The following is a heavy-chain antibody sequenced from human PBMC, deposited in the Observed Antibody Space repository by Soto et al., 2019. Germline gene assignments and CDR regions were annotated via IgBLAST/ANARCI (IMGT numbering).Heavy chain of an antibody. V-gene: IGHV1-24*01. D-gene: IGHD1-26*01. CDR3: ATAGQWELLNWFDP. CDR2: FDPEDGET. CDR1: GFSFSDYF. J-gene: IGHJ5*02. Sequence: ASVKVSCKASGFSFSDYFMHWVRQAPGKGLEWMGGFDPEDGETIYAQKFQGRVTMTEDTSTDTAYMELSSLRSEDTAVYYCATAGQWELLNWFDPWGQGTLVTVSS.